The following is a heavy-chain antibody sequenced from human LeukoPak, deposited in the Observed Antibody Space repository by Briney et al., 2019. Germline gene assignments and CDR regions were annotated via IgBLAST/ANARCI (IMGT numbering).Heavy chain of an antibody. CDR1: GFTVSSNY. J-gene: IGHJ6*03. Sequence: GGSLRLSCAASGFTVSSNYMNWVRQAPGKGLEWVSSISSSSSYIYYADSVKGRFTISRDNAKNSLYLQMNSLRAEDTAVYYCARDGEQHYYYYYMDVWGKGTTVTISS. CDR3: ARDGEQHYYYYYMDV. CDR2: ISSSSSYI. D-gene: IGHD1/OR15-1a*01. V-gene: IGHV3-21*01.